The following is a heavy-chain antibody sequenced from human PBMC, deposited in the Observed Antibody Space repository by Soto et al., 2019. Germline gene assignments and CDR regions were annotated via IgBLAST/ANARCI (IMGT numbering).Heavy chain of an antibody. CDR2: MDPNSGNT. CDR3: ARRLCDP. J-gene: IGHJ5*02. Sequence: QVQLVQSGAEVKKPGASVKVSCKASGYTFTSYHINWVRQATGHGLEWMGWMDPNSGNTGFAQKFQGRVTMTRNTSIRTAYMELTSLRSEDTAVYYCARRLCDPWGQGTLVTVSS. CDR1: GYTFTSYH. V-gene: IGHV1-8*01.